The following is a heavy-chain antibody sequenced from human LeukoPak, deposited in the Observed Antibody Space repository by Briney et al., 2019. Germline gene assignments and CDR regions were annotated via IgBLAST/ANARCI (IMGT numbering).Heavy chain of an antibody. D-gene: IGHD1-26*01. J-gene: IGHJ4*02. V-gene: IGHV1-46*01. Sequence: ASVKVSFKASGYTFTSYYINWVRQAPGQGLEWMGIINPISGSTSYSQKFQGRVTVTRDTSTSTGYMELSSLRPEDTAVYYCARTSYSGTNNGIPGYFDYWGQGTLVTVSS. CDR3: ARTSYSGTNNGIPGYFDY. CDR1: GYTFTSYY. CDR2: INPISGST.